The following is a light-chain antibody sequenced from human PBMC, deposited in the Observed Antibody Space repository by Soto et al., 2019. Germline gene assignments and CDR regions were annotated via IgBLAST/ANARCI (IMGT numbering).Light chain of an antibody. V-gene: IGKV3-20*01. Sequence: EIVLTQSPGTLSLSPGERATLSCRAIQSLSSNYLAWYQQKPGQAPRLLIYGAASRATGIRDRFSGSGSGTDFTLTISRLEPEDFAVYYCQQHGSSPPWTFGQGTKVDIK. CDR1: QSLSSNY. CDR3: QQHGSSPPWT. CDR2: GAA. J-gene: IGKJ1*01.